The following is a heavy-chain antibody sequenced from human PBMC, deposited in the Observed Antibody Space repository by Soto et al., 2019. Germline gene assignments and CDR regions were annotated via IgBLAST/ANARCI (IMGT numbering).Heavy chain of an antibody. CDR1: GGTFSSYT. CDR2: IIPILGIA. J-gene: IGHJ4*02. Sequence: SVKVSCKASGGTFSSYTISWVRQAPGQGLEWMGRIIPILGIANYAQKFQGRVTITADKSTSTAYMELSSLRSEDTAVYYCARVSRGYSGYDVYYFDYWGQGTLVTVSS. CDR3: ARVSRGYSGYDVYYFDY. D-gene: IGHD5-12*01. V-gene: IGHV1-69*02.